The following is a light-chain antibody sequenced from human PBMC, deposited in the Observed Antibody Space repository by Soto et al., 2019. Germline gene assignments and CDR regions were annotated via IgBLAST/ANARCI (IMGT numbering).Light chain of an antibody. CDR3: QQYGSSPPIT. J-gene: IGKJ5*01. V-gene: IGKV3-20*01. Sequence: EMVLTQYTGTLSLSPGERATLSCRASQSVSNNYLAWYQQKPGQAPRLLIYGASSRATGIPDRFSGSGSGTDFTLTISRLEPEDFAVYYCQQYGSSPPITFGLGTRLEI. CDR1: QSVSNNY. CDR2: GAS.